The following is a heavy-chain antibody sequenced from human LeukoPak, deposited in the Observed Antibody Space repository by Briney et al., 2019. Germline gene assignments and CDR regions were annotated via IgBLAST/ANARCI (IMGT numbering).Heavy chain of an antibody. CDR1: GFTFSSYW. D-gene: IGHD1/OR15-1a*01. Sequence: PGGSLRLSCAASGFTFSSYWMSWVRQAPGKGLEWVANIRQDGSVQNYVDSVKGRFTISRDNPKNSVYLQMSSLRAEDTAVYYCLVTTRSQVFHYWGQGTLVTVSS. CDR3: LVTTRSQVFHY. J-gene: IGHJ4*02. CDR2: IRQDGSVQ. V-gene: IGHV3-7*01.